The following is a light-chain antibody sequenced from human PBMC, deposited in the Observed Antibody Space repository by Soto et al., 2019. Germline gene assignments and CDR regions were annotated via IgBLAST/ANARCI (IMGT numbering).Light chain of an antibody. J-gene: IGKJ2*01. Sequence: EIVLTQSPGTLSLSPGERATLSCRASQSVSSSYLAWYQQKPGQAPRLLIYGASSRATGIPDRFSGSGSGTDFTLTISRLESDDCAVYYCQQYGGSPGTFGQGTKLEIK. CDR1: QSVSSSY. CDR3: QQYGGSPGT. V-gene: IGKV3-20*01. CDR2: GAS.